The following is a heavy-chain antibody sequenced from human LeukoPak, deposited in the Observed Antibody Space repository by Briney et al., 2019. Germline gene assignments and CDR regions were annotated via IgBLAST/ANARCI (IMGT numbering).Heavy chain of an antibody. V-gene: IGHV4-59*01. CDR1: GGSITSYY. CDR2: IYYSGST. Sequence: SEPLSLTCTVSGGSITSYYWSWIRQPPGKGLEWIGYIYYSGSTNYNPSLKSRVTISVDTSKNQFSLKLSSVTAADTAVYYCARGGGVGYYYYYMDVWGKGTTVTISS. J-gene: IGHJ6*03. CDR3: ARGGGVGYYYYYMDV. D-gene: IGHD1-26*01.